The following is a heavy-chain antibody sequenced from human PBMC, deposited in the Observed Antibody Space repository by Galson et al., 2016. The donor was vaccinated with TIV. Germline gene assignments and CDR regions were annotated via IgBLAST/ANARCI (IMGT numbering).Heavy chain of an antibody. CDR2: ISGYTGNT. J-gene: IGHJ4*02. CDR1: GYTFNRYS. Sequence: SVKVSCKASGYTFNRYSMNWVRQAPGQGLEWMGWISGYTGNTKYAQKFQGRVTMTTDTSTSTVYMELRSLRSDDTAVYYCARHWDNWGQGTLVTVSS. CDR3: ARHWDN. V-gene: IGHV1-18*01.